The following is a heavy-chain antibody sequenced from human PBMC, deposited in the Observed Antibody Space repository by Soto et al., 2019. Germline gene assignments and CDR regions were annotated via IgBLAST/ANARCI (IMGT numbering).Heavy chain of an antibody. J-gene: IGHJ6*02. CDR1: GDSVSSSSAA. D-gene: IGHD6-6*01. CDR3: ARGRPAYYGMDV. CDR2: TYYRSKWFN. V-gene: IGHV6-1*01. Sequence: PSQTLSLTCAISGDSVSSSSAAWNWIRQSPSRGLEWLGRTYYRSKWFNDFAVFVKSRITINPDTSKNQFSLQLNSVTPEDTAVYYCARGRPAYYGMDVWGQGTTVTVSS.